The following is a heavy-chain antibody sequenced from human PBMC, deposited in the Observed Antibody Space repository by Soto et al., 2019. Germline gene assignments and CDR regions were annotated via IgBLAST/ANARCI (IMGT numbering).Heavy chain of an antibody. CDR1: SGSVSSGTYY. Sequence: QVQLQESGPGLVKPSATLSLTCSVSSGSVSSGTYYWRWIRQPPGRGLEWIGHIYSSGSTNYNPSVKSRVTISVDTSKNQFSLILSSVTAADTAMYYCARDSEAAGYQCWGQGGLGTVSS. CDR3: ARDSEAAGYQC. J-gene: IGHJ1*01. D-gene: IGHD5-18*01. V-gene: IGHV4-61*01. CDR2: IYSSGST.